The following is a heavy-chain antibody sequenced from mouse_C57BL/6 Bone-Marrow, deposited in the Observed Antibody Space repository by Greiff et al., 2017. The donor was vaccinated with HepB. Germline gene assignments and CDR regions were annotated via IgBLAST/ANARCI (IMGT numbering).Heavy chain of an antibody. CDR2: IYPRDGST. D-gene: IGHD1-1*01. J-gene: IGHJ4*01. Sequence: LVESGPELVKPGASVKISCKASGYAFSSSWMNWVKQRPGQGLEWIGWIYPRDGSTKYNEKFKGKATLTVDTSSSTAYMELHSLTSEDSAVYFCARCSSDYYAMDYWGQGTSVTVSS. CDR3: ARCSSDYYAMDY. CDR1: GYAFSSSW. V-gene: IGHV1-85*01.